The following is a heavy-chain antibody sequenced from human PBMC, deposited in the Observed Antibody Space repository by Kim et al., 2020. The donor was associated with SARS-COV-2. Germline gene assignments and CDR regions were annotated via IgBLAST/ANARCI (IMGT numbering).Heavy chain of an antibody. CDR3: ARVAYGDYARGGMDV. D-gene: IGHD4-17*01. V-gene: IGHV3-33*01. J-gene: IGHJ6*02. Sequence: AGSVRSRITISKENSKNTLYLQMNSLGAEDTAVYYWARVAYGDYARGGMDVWGQGTTVTVSS.